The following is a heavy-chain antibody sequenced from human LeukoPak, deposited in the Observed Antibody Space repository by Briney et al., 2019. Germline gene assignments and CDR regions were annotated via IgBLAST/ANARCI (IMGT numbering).Heavy chain of an antibody. V-gene: IGHV4-59*08. J-gene: IGHJ4*02. CDR3: ARTISGWYYFDY. D-gene: IGHD6-13*01. CDR1: GGSNSGYY. CDR2: INYSGRT. Sequence: PSETLSLTCSVSGGSNSGYYWRWIRQPPGKGLEWIGYINYSGRTDYNPSLKSRVTISVDTSKNQFSLKLSSVTAADTAVFYCARTISGWYYFDYWGQGTLVTVSS.